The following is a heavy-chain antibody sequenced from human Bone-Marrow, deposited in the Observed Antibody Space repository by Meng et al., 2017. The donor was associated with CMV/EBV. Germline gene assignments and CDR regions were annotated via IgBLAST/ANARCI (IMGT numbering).Heavy chain of an antibody. Sequence: YTFTPCDINWVRQATGQGLEWMGWMNPNSGNTGYAQKFQGRVTITRNTSISTAYMELSSLRSEDTAVYYCARGRNTYDFWSGHADYWGQGTLVTVSS. CDR1: YTFTPCD. V-gene: IGHV1-8*03. CDR2: MNPNSGNT. D-gene: IGHD3-3*01. J-gene: IGHJ4*02. CDR3: ARGRNTYDFWSGHADY.